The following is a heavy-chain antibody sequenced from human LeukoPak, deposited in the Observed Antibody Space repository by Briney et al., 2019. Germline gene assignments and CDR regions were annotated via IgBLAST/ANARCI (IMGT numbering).Heavy chain of an antibody. J-gene: IGHJ4*02. V-gene: IGHV3-21*01. CDR1: GFTFGSYS. D-gene: IGHD1-26*01. CDR2: ISSSSSYI. CDR3: AATTLGLSRPTFDY. Sequence: GGSLRLSCAASGFTFGSYSMNWVRQAPGKGLEWVSSISSSSSYIYYADSVKGRFTISRDNAKNSLYLQMNSLRAEDTAVYYCAATTLGLSRPTFDYWGQGTLVTVSS.